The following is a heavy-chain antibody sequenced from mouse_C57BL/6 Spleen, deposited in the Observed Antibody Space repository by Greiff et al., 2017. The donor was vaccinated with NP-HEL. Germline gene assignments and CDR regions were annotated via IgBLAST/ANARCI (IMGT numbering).Heavy chain of an antibody. CDR2: IDPETGGT. CDR3: TSGPDYGAWFAY. D-gene: IGHD1-2*01. V-gene: IGHV1-15*01. CDR1: GYTFTDYE. J-gene: IGHJ3*01. Sequence: QVQLQQSGAELVRPGASVTLSCKASGYTFTDYEMHWVKQTPVHGLEWIGAIDPETGGTAYNQKFKGKAILTADKSSSTAYMELRSLTSEDSAVYYCTSGPDYGAWFAYWGQGTLVTVSA.